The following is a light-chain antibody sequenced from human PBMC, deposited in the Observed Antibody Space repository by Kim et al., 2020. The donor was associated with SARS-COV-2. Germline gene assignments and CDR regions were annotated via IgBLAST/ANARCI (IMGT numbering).Light chain of an antibody. V-gene: IGKV3-20*01. J-gene: IGKJ2*01. CDR3: QKYGSSPL. CDR2: GAS. Sequence: EIVLTQSPGTLSLSPGERATLSCRASQSASDSYLAWYQQKPRQAPLLLIYGASTRATGISDRFSGSGSGTDFTLTISRLEPEDFAIYYCQKYGSSPLVGQGNKL. CDR1: QSASDSY.